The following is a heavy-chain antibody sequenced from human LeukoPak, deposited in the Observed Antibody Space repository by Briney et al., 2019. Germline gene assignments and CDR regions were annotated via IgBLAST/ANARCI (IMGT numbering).Heavy chain of an antibody. CDR3: ARVRDGYNQFDY. Sequence: PSDTLSLTCAVSGGSISSVGYFWSWIRQPPGKGLEWIGYIYHSGSTYYNPSLKSRVTISVDRSKNQFSLKPSSVTAADTAVYYCARVRDGYNQFDYWGQGTLVTVSS. D-gene: IGHD5-24*01. CDR2: IYHSGST. V-gene: IGHV4-30-2*01. J-gene: IGHJ4*02. CDR1: GGSISSVGYF.